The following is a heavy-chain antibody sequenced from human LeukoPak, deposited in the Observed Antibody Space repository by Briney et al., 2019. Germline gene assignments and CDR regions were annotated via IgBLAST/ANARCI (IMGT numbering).Heavy chain of an antibody. Sequence: GGPLRLSCAASGFTFSSYSMNWVRQAPGKGLEWVSSISSSSSYIYYADSVKGRFTISRDNAKNSLYLQMNSLRAEDTAVYYCARDRNTAYYFDYWGQGTLVTVSS. J-gene: IGHJ4*02. V-gene: IGHV3-21*01. D-gene: IGHD1/OR15-1a*01. CDR2: ISSSSSYI. CDR1: GFTFSSYS. CDR3: ARDRNTAYYFDY.